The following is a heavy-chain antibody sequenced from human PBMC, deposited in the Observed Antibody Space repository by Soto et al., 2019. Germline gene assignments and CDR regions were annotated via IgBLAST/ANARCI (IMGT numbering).Heavy chain of an antibody. D-gene: IGHD6-13*01. CDR3: ARPRSSRTRYFYHGMDV. J-gene: IGHJ6*01. CDR1: GYSFTSYW. Sequence: GESLKIPCKGAGYSFTSYWISWVRQLHGKGLEWMGRIDPADSHTHYSPSFQGHVTISVDRSISTAYLQWSSLRASDTAMYCCARPRSSRTRYFYHGMDVWGQGTTVTICS. V-gene: IGHV5-10-1*01. CDR2: IDPADSHT.